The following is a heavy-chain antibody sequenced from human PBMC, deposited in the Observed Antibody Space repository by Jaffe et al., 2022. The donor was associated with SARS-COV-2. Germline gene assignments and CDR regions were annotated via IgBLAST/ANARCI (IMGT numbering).Heavy chain of an antibody. D-gene: IGHD1-26*01. V-gene: IGHV3-11*01. CDR2: ISASGTSI. CDR1: GFTFSDHY. CDR3: ARDRSTLAGAHFDY. Sequence: QVQLVESGGGLVKPGGSLRLSCAASGFTFSDHYMSWVRQAPGKGLEWVSYISASGTSIFYPDSVKGRFTISRDNAKNSLYLQMNSLRAEDTAVYFCARDRSTLAGAHFDYWGQGTLVTVSS. J-gene: IGHJ4*02.